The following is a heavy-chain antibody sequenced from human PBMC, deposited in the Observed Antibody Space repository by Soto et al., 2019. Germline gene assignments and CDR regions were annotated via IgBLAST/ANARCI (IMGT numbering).Heavy chain of an antibody. J-gene: IGHJ5*02. D-gene: IGHD6-19*01. CDR3: ATGVTGYVSGWTDKYLES. Sequence: SLRRSCRSSEVCHAIYGIYLVRQAPGRGLEWWAYMSFDGAEKYYADSAKGRLTLSKDQSESETTFHFHMDSLKSDDTAVYHCATGVTGYVSGWTDKYLESWCGGIMLSLSS. CDR2: MSFDGAEK. CDR1: EVCHAIYG. V-gene: IGHV3-30*02.